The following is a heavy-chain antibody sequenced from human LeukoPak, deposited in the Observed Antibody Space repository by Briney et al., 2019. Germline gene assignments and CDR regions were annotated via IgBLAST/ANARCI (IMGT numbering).Heavy chain of an antibody. D-gene: IGHD1-7*01. CDR1: GFTFNTYE. Sequence: GGSLRLSCAASGFTFNTYEMNWVRQAPGKGLEWVSYITSSGSTIYYADYVKGRFTISRDNGKNSLYLQMNSLRAEDTAVYYCARGGWNYVFNYWGQGTLATVSS. J-gene: IGHJ4*02. V-gene: IGHV3-48*03. CDR2: ITSSGSTI. CDR3: ARGGWNYVFNY.